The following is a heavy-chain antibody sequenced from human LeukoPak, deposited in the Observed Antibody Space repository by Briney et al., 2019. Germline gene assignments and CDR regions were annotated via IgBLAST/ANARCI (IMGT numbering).Heavy chain of an antibody. CDR1: GGTFLSYG. J-gene: IGHJ6*03. CDR3: ARGVDRDPEENLQTSYYYYYMDV. V-gene: IGHV1-69*13. CDR2: IIPIFGTA. Sequence: ASVKVSCKASGGTFLSYGVTWVRQAPGQGLEWMGGIIPIFGTANYAQKFQGRVTITADESTSTAYMELSSLRSEDTAVYYCARGVDRDPEENLQTSYYYYYMDVWGKGTTVTVSS. D-gene: IGHD1-14*01.